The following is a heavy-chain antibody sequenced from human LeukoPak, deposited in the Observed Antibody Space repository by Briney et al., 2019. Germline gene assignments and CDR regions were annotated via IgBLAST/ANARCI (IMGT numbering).Heavy chain of an antibody. V-gene: IGHV4-30-4*01. CDR3: ARVSSSGYHHRVYYHYGMDV. J-gene: IGHJ6*02. D-gene: IGHD3-22*01. Sequence: PSETLSLTCTVSGGSISSGDYYWSWIRQPPGKGLEWIGYIYYSGSTYYNPSLKSRVTISVDTSKNQFSLKLSSVTAADTAVYYCARVSSSGYHHRVYYHYGMDVWGQGTTVTVSS. CDR1: GGSISSGDYY. CDR2: IYYSGST.